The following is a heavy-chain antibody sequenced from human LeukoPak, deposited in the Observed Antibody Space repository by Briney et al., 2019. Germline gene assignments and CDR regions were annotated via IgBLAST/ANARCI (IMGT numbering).Heavy chain of an antibody. V-gene: IGHV3-21*01. CDR1: GFTFSTYN. D-gene: IGHD4-17*01. CDR3: TSYGDNFDY. Sequence: GGSLRLSCAASGFTFSTYNMNWVRQAPGKGLEWVSSITSSSSYTFYADSVKGRFTISRDNSKNTLYLQMNSLRAEDTAVYYCTSYGDNFDYWGQGTLVTVSS. J-gene: IGHJ4*02. CDR2: ITSSSSYT.